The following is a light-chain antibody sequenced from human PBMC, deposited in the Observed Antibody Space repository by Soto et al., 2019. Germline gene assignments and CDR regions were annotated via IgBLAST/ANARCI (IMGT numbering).Light chain of an antibody. V-gene: IGLV1-44*01. CDR1: SSNIGTKT. J-gene: IGLJ1*01. CDR3: AAWDDSLNGYV. Sequence: VLTQPPSASGTPGQRVTISCSGSSSNIGTKTVNWYQQLPGTAPKLLIYSNNQRPSGVPDRFSVSKSGTSASLAISGLQSEDEADYYCAAWDDSLNGYVFGTGTKLTVL. CDR2: SNN.